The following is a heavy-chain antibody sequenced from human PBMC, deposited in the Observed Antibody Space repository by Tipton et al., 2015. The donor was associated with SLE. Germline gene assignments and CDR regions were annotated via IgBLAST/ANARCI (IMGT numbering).Heavy chain of an antibody. J-gene: IGHJ6*03. CDR2: ISDISGYI. CDR3: ARHGGYCSGGTCYQQYFYMDV. V-gene: IGHV3-21*01. Sequence: GSLRLSCAASGFTFSSYDMTWVCQAPGKGLELVSSISDISGYIYSADSVTGRFTVSRDNAKNSLYLQMNSLRAEDTAVYYCARHGGYCSGGTCYQQYFYMDVWGKGTTVTVSS. D-gene: IGHD2-15*01. CDR1: GFTFSSYD.